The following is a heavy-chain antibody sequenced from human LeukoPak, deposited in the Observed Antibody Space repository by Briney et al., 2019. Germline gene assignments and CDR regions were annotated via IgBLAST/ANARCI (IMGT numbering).Heavy chain of an antibody. D-gene: IGHD2/OR15-2a*01. CDR3: ARNVSGQYFDI. Sequence: GGSLRLSCAASGFAFNNYAMSWVRQAPGRGLEWVSSIGGSGGSTYYADSVRGRFTMSRDNSKNTLYLQMNSLRAEDTAVYYCARNVSGQYFDIWGRGTLVTVSS. CDR2: IGGSGGST. V-gene: IGHV3-23*01. CDR1: GFAFNNYA. J-gene: IGHJ2*01.